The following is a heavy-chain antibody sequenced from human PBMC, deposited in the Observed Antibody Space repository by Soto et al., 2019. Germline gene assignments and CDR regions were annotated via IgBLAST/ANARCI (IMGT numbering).Heavy chain of an antibody. D-gene: IGHD6-19*01. Sequence: EVQLVESGGGLVQPGGSLRLSCVASGFTFRTYWMHWLRQVPGKGLVWISRFNSDGSIGYADSVKGRVTISRDNAKNTVSLQMNSVRAEDTAVYYCARGQWGAFDIWGQGTTVTVSA. J-gene: IGHJ3*02. CDR3: ARGQWGAFDI. CDR2: FNSDGSI. V-gene: IGHV3-74*01. CDR1: GFTFRTYW.